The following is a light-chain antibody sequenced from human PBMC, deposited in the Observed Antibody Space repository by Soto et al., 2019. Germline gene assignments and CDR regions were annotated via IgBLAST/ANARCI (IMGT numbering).Light chain of an antibody. V-gene: IGLV2-8*01. CDR1: SSDVGGYNY. Sequence: QSALTQPPSASGSPGQSVTISCTGSSSDVGGYNYVSWYQQHPGKAPTLMIYEVTKRPSGVPDRFSGSKSGNTASLTVSGLQAEDEADYCCTSYAGSNNLVFGGGTKLTVL. CDR3: TSYAGSNNLV. J-gene: IGLJ2*01. CDR2: EVT.